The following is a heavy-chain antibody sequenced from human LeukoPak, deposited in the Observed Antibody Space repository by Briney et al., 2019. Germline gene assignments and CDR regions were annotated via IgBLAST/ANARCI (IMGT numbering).Heavy chain of an antibody. CDR1: GYSISSGYY. Sequence: SETLSLTCTVSGYSISSGYYWGWIRQPPGKGLEWIGSIYHSGSTYYNPSLKRRVTISVDTSKNQFSLKLSSVTAADTAVYYCARVWFGPYYYYMDVWGKGTTVTVSS. D-gene: IGHD3-10*01. CDR3: ARVWFGPYYYYMDV. V-gene: IGHV4-38-2*02. CDR2: IYHSGST. J-gene: IGHJ6*03.